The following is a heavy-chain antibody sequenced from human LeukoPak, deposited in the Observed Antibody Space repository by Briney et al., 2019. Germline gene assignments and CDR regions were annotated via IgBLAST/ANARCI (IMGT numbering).Heavy chain of an antibody. J-gene: IGHJ4*02. CDR3: ARRRDFIDY. V-gene: IGHV3-48*01. CDR1: GFPFIEYS. CDR2: IGIDSGNT. Sequence: GGSLRLSCTASGFPFIEYSMNWVRQAPGKGLEWISYIGIDSGNTKYADSVRGRFTISADKAKNSLYLQMNSLRAEDTAVYYCARRRDFIDYWGQGTLVTVSS. D-gene: IGHD3/OR15-3a*01.